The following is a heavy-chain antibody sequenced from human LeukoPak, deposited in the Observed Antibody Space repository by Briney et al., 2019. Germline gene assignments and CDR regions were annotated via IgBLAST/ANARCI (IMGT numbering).Heavy chain of an antibody. J-gene: IGHJ4*02. CDR3: ATKQWLAPPPDS. CDR1: GYTFSKYW. V-gene: IGHV3-74*01. D-gene: IGHD6-19*01. CDR2: INTDGTVT. Sequence: GGSLRLSCAASGYTFSKYWMLWVRHAPGKGLESVSRINTDGTVTTYADSAKVRFTVSRDNADNTMFLQMNSVRDEDTAVYYCATKQWLAPPPDSWGQGTPVTVSS.